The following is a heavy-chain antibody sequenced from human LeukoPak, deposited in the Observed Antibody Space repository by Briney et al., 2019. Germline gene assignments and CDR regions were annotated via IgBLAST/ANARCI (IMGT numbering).Heavy chain of an antibody. CDR3: ASPLQIAYSCWSGPIDY. D-gene: IGHD3-3*01. J-gene: IGHJ4*02. CDR1: GFTISSYA. Sequence: TLSLTCAASGFTISSYALHWVRQAPRQGQNWVAVISFDGNNNSYDNSVKGRFTTTRDNSRNTLYLQMQSSIAEATAAYDYASPLQIAYSCWSGPIDYWGQGTLVTVSS. CDR2: ISFDGNNN. V-gene: IGHV3-30*01.